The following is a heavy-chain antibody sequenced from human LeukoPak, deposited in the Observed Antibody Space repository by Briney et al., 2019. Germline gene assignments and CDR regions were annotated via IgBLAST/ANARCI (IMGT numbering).Heavy chain of an antibody. CDR3: ARDRYYDYVWGSLDLFDY. CDR1: GFTFSSYS. D-gene: IGHD3-16*01. Sequence: GGSLRLSCAASGFTFSSYSMNWVRQAPGKGLEWVSSISSSGSYIYYADSVKGRFTISRDNAKNSLYLQMNSLRAEDTAVYYCARDRYYDYVWGSLDLFDYWGQGTLVTVSS. CDR2: ISSSGSYI. J-gene: IGHJ4*02. V-gene: IGHV3-21*01.